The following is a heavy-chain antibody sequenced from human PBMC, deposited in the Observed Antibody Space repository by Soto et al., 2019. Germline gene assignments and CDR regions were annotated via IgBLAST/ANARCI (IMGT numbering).Heavy chain of an antibody. D-gene: IGHD3-22*01. CDR2: IRSKAYGGTT. CDR1: GFTFGDYA. CDR3: TRLRYYYDSGPHPLDAFDI. V-gene: IGHV3-49*05. Sequence: KPGGSLRLSCTASGFTFGDYAMSWFRQAPGKGLEWVGFIRSKAYGGTTEYAASVKGRFTISRDDSKSIAYLQMNSLKTEDTAVYYCTRLRYYYDSGPHPLDAFDIWGQGTMVTVSS. J-gene: IGHJ3*02.